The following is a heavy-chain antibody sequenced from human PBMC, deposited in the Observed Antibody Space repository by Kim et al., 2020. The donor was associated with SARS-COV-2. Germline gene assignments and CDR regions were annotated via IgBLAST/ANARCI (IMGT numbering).Heavy chain of an antibody. V-gene: IGHV3-21*01. CDR2: ISSSSSYI. Sequence: GGSLRLSCAASGFTFSSYSMNWVRQAPGKGLEWVSSISSSSSYIYYADSVKGRFTISRDNAKNSLYLQMNSLRAEDTAVYYCARDPLAYCGGDCYHDYWGQGTLVTVSS. J-gene: IGHJ4*02. CDR1: GFTFSSYS. D-gene: IGHD2-21*02. CDR3: ARDPLAYCGGDCYHDY.